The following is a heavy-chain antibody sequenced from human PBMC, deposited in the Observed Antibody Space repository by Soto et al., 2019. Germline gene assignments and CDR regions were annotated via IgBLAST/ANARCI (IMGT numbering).Heavy chain of an antibody. Sequence: QEQLVQSGGEVKKPGASVRVSCKASGYTFTKYGITWVRPAPGQGLEWMGWIGVYNGKTNYARKLQGRVIMTADTSASTAYMELRSLRSDDTAVYYCSRARYCTSPSCYNHYYYGMDIWGQGTTVSVSS. V-gene: IGHV1-18*04. CDR2: IGVYNGKT. D-gene: IGHD2-2*02. J-gene: IGHJ6*02. CDR3: SRARYCTSPSCYNHYYYGMDI. CDR1: GYTFTKYG.